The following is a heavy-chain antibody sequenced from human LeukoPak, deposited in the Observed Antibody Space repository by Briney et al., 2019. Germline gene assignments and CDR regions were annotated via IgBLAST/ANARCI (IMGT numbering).Heavy chain of an antibody. CDR3: ARGPGVFGRIWYMDV. CDR1: GDSTIYNY. Sequence: SETLSLTCSVSGDSTIYNYWSWIRQPAGKGLEWIGRIFSDGKINYSPSLESRVTMSVDNAKNQFSLRLGSVTAADTAVYYCARGPGVFGRIWYMDVWGQGTTVSVSS. CDR2: IFSDGKI. D-gene: IGHD3-3*01. J-gene: IGHJ6*03. V-gene: IGHV4-4*07.